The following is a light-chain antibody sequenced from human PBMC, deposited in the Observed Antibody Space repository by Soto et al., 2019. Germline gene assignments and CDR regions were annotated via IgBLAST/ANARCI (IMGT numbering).Light chain of an antibody. V-gene: IGKV3-20*01. Sequence: EIVLTQSPGTLSLSPGERATLSCRASQSVNSNYLAWYQQKPGQTPRLLIYGASNRATGLPDRFTGSWSGTDFTLTISRLEPEDFAVYYCQQCGCSPLYTFGQGTKLEIK. CDR2: GAS. CDR3: QQCGCSPLYT. CDR1: QSVNSNY. J-gene: IGKJ2*01.